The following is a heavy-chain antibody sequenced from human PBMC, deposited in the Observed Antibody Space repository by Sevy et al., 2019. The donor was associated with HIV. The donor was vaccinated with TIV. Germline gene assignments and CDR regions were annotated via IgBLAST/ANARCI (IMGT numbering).Heavy chain of an antibody. Sequence: ASVKVSCKASGYTFTSYYMHWVRQAPGQGLEWKGIINPSGRSTSYAQKFQGRVTMTRDTSTSTVYMELSSLRSEDTAVYYCARGRLVVVTAMDAFDIWGQGTMVTVSS. CDR1: GYTFTSYY. V-gene: IGHV1-46*01. J-gene: IGHJ3*02. D-gene: IGHD2-21*02. CDR3: ARGRLVVVTAMDAFDI. CDR2: INPSGRST.